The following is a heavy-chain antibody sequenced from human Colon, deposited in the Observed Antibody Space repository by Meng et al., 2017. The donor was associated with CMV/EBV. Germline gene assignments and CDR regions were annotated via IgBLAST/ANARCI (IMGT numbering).Heavy chain of an antibody. V-gene: IGHV3-21*01. J-gene: IGHJ4*02. Sequence: GESLKISCAASGFTFSSYSMNWVRQAPGKGLEWVSSISSSSSYIYYADSVKGRFTISRDNAKNSLYLQMNSLRAEDTAVYYCARAIAASPREDYWGQGTLVTVSS. CDR1: GFTFSSYS. CDR2: ISSSSSYI. D-gene: IGHD6-13*01. CDR3: ARAIAASPREDY.